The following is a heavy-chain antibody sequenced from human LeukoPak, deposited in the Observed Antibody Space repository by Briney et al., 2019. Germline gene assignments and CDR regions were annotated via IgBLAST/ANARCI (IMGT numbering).Heavy chain of an antibody. CDR2: IYYSGST. J-gene: IGHJ4*02. D-gene: IGHD1-26*01. Sequence: PSGTLSLTCTVSGGSISSYYWSWIRQPPGKGLEWIGYIYYSGSTNYNPSLKSRVTISVDTSKNQFSLKLSSVTAADTAVYYCARGGVGATFDYWGQGTLVTVSS. V-gene: IGHV4-59*01. CDR3: ARGGVGATFDY. CDR1: GGSISSYY.